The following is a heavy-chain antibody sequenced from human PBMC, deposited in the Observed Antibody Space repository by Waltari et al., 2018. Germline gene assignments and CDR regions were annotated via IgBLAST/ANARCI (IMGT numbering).Heavy chain of an antibody. D-gene: IGHD3-22*01. CDR3: ARFHPEGYYYDSSGRPNGYFDY. CDR2: IIPILGIA. Sequence: QVQLVQSGAEVKKPGSSVKVSCKASGGTFSSYAISWVRQAPGQGLEWIVGIIPILGIANYAQKFQGRVTITADKSTSTAYMELSSLRSEDTAVYYCARFHPEGYYYDSSGRPNGYFDYWGQGTLVTVSS. J-gene: IGHJ4*02. V-gene: IGHV1-69*10. CDR1: GGTFSSYA.